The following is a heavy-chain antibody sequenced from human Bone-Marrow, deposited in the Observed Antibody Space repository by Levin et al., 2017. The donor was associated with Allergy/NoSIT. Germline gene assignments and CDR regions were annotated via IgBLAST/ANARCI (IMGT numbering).Heavy chain of an antibody. V-gene: IGHV3-9*01. Sequence: SLKISCSASGFNFDDYAMHWVRQGPGKGLEWVSGIGWNSGTIGYADSVKGRFTISRDNAKNSLYLQMNSLRTEDTALYYCTTDFRPFTLTAFDNWGQGTMVTVSS. CDR3: TTDFRPFTLTAFDN. J-gene: IGHJ3*02. CDR1: GFNFDDYA. CDR2: IGWNSGTI.